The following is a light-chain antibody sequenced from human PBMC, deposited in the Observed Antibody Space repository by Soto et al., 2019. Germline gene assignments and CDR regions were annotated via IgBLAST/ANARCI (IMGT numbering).Light chain of an antibody. CDR2: KAS. CDR1: QSISSW. V-gene: IGKV1-5*03. J-gene: IGKJ1*01. Sequence: DIRMTQCPSTLSSSLGVRVTFTVRASQSISSWLAWYQQKPGKAPKLLIYKASTLKSGVPSRFSGSGSGTEFTLTISRLQPDDFATYYCQHYNSYSEAFGQGTKVDI. CDR3: QHYNSYSEA.